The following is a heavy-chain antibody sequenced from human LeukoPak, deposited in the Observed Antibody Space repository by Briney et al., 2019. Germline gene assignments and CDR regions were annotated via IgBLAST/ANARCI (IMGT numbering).Heavy chain of an antibody. CDR3: AKDGGLWVSAHWGDS. CDR2: ITTSDGNT. V-gene: IGHV3-23*01. Sequence: GGSLRLSCAVSGFTFSSYWMTWVRQAPGKGLEWVSTITTSDGNTYYADSVKGRFTVSRDNSKNTLFLQMNSLRAEDTAVYYCAKDGGLWVSAHWGDSWGRGTLVTVSS. CDR1: GFTFSSYW. D-gene: IGHD7-27*01. J-gene: IGHJ4*02.